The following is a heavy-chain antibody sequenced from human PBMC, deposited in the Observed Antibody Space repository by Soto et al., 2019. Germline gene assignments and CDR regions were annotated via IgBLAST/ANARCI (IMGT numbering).Heavy chain of an antibody. J-gene: IGHJ4*02. D-gene: IGHD3-10*02. CDR3: VRRMLPGYYFDY. CDR1: GYTFTSYG. CDR2: ISAYNINT. Sequence: ASVKVSCKASGYTFTSYGISWVRQAPGQGLEWMGWISAYNINTSYAQKFQGRITMTRDTSTSTVYMELNSLTSEDTAVYYCVRRMLPGYYFDYWGQGTLVTVSS. V-gene: IGHV1-18*01.